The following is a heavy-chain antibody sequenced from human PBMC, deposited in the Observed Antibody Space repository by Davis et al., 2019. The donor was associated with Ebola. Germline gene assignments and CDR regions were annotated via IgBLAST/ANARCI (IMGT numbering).Heavy chain of an antibody. CDR1: GFTFSSYS. D-gene: IGHD4-17*01. CDR2: ISSSSSYI. V-gene: IGHV3-21*01. Sequence: GESLKISCAASGFTFSSYSMNWARQAPGKGLERVSSISSSSSYIYYADSVKGRFTISRDNAKNSLYLQMNSLRAEDTAVYYCASLSTVTTPFDYWGQGTLVTVSS. J-gene: IGHJ4*02. CDR3: ASLSTVTTPFDY.